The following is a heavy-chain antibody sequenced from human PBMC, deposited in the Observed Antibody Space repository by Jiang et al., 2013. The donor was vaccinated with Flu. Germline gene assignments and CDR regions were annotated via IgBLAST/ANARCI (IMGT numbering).Heavy chain of an antibody. Sequence: GAEVKKPGESLKISCKDSGYRFTNYWFGWVRQMPGKGLEWMGIIYAGDSNTKYSPSFQGQVTISADTSTSTAYLQWSGLKASDTAMYYCTRALNGNYRWDVWGQGTTVTVSS. J-gene: IGHJ6*02. CDR2: IYAGDSNT. CDR3: TRALNGNYRWDV. D-gene: IGHD1-7*01. V-gene: IGHV5-51*03. CDR1: GYRFTNYW.